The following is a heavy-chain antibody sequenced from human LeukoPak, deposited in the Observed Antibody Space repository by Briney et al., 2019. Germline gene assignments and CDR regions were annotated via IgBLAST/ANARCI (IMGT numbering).Heavy chain of an antibody. J-gene: IGHJ3*02. CDR2: IYHSVGTT. CDR3: ARPTGRGGYPTDPFDI. CDR1: GGSIRSSNW. D-gene: IGHD6-25*01. V-gene: IGHV4-4*02. Sequence: SGTLSLTCAVSGGSIRSSNWWSWVRQPPGKGLEWIGEIYHSVGTTNYNPSLKSRVTISVDKSKNQFSLQLSSVTAADTALYYCARPTGRGGYPTDPFDIWGQGTMVTVSS.